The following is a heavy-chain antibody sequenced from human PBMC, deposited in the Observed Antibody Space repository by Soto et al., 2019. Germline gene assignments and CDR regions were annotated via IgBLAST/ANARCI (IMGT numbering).Heavy chain of an antibody. CDR1: GGSISSGGYY. Sequence: SETLSLTCTVSGGSISSGGYYWSWIRQHPGKGLEWIGYIYYSGSTYYNPSLKSRVTISVDTSKNQFSLKLRSMTAADTAVYYCARGGVGSRIVAPDYYYYYMDVWGKGTTVTVSS. D-gene: IGHD1-26*01. J-gene: IGHJ6*03. CDR2: IYYSGST. CDR3: ARGGVGSRIVAPDYYYYYMDV. V-gene: IGHV4-31*03.